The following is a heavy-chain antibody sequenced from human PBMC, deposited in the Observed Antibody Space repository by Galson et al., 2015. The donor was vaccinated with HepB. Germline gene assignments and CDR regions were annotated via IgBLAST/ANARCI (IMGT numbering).Heavy chain of an antibody. D-gene: IGHD3-10*01. CDR1: GFTFSNYG. Sequence: SLRLSCAASGFTFSNYGMHWFRQAPGKGLEWLIVISFDGGKTYVADSVKGRFIISISVDTSKNQLPLKLSSVTAADTAVYYCAREHSYSTSGTYNNWFDPWGRGTLVTVSS. V-gene: IGHV3-30*03. CDR2: ISFDGGKT. J-gene: IGHJ5*02. CDR3: AREHSYSTSGTYNNWFDP.